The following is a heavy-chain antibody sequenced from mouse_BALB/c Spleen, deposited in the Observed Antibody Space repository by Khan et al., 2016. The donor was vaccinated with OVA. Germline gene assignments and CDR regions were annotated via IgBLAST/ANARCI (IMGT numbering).Heavy chain of an antibody. J-gene: IGHJ1*01. CDR3: ARISSYWYSDV. D-gene: IGHD6-2*01. CDR2: INTYTGEP. Sequence: QIQLVQSGPELKKPGETVKISCKASGYTFTNYGMNWVKQAPGKGLKWVGWINTYTGEPTYADDFKGRFVFSLETSASTAYLQINSLRNEDMTTYFSARISSYWYSDVWGAGTTVTVSS. CDR1: GYTFTNYG. V-gene: IGHV9-1*02.